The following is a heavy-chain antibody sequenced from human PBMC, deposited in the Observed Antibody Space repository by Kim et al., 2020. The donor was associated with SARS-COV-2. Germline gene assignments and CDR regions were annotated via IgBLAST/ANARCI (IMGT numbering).Heavy chain of an antibody. CDR3: ARDGYYDSSGYYYYYGMDV. V-gene: IGHV4-31*02. Sequence: SRVTISVDTSKNQFSLKLSSVTAADTAVYYCARDGYYDSSGYYYYYGMDVWGQGTTVTVSS. D-gene: IGHD3-22*01. J-gene: IGHJ6*02.